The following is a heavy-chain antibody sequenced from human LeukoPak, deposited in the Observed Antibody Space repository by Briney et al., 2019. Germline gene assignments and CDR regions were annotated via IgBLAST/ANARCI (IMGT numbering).Heavy chain of an antibody. Sequence: PSGTLSLTCAVSGGSISSGDYYWSWIRQPPGKGLEWIGYIYYSGSTYYNPSLKSRVTISIDTSKNQFSLNLSSVTAADTAVYYCARDRYYGSGSYYGMDVWGQGTTVTVS. V-gene: IGHV4-30-4*08. CDR1: GGSISSGDYY. CDR2: IYYSGST. CDR3: ARDRYYGSGSYYGMDV. J-gene: IGHJ6*02. D-gene: IGHD3-10*01.